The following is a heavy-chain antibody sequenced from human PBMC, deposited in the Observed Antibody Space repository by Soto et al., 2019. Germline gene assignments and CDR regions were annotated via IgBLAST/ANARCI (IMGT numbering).Heavy chain of an antibody. D-gene: IGHD6-25*01. J-gene: IGHJ6*03. V-gene: IGHV4-34*01. CDR2: INHSRST. CDR3: ARGFFSPQLNGYHHDLLSV. CDR1: GGSFSGYY. Sequence: SETLRLTYTVYGGSFSGYYWSLIRQPPGKGLEWIGEINHSRSTNYNPSLKSRVTISVDTSKNQFSLKLSSVTAADTAVYYCARGFFSPQLNGYHHDLLSVWAKGST.